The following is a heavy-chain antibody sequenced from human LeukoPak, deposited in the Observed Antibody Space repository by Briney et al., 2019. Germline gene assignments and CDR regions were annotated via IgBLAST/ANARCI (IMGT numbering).Heavy chain of an antibody. V-gene: IGHV4-38-2*02. CDR3: ARENWDFDY. D-gene: IGHD7-27*01. CDR1: GYSISSGYH. CDR2: VYRSGTT. J-gene: IGHJ4*02. Sequence: SETLSLTCVVSGYSISSGYHWGWIRQPPGKGLEWIGSVYRSGTTYYDPSFKSRVTISVDTSKNQISLEVRSVTAADTAMYYCARENWDFDYWGQGILVTVSS.